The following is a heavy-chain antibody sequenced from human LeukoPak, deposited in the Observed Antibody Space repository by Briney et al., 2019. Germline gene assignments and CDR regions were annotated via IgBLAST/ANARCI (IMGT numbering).Heavy chain of an antibody. CDR2: ISSSSSTI. V-gene: IGHV3-48*02. D-gene: IGHD3-22*01. CDR3: ARSTKTSARITMIDLDY. Sequence: GGSLRHSCAASGFTFSSYSMNWVRQAPGKGLEWVSYISSSSSTIYYADSVKSRFTISRDNAKNSLYLQMNSLRDEDTAVYYCARSTKTSARITMIDLDYWGQGTLVTVSS. J-gene: IGHJ4*02. CDR1: GFTFSSYS.